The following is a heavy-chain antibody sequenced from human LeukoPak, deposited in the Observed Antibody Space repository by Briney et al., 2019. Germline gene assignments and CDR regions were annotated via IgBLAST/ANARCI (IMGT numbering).Heavy chain of an antibody. D-gene: IGHD5-24*01. Sequence: QAGGSLRLSCAASGFTFSSYWMSWVRQAPGKGLEWVANIKQDGSEKYYVDSVKGRFTISRDNAKNSLYLQMNSLRAEDTAVYYCARDWARWLQSLGYWGQGTLVTVSS. V-gene: IGHV3-7*01. CDR2: IKQDGSEK. CDR1: GFTFSSYW. J-gene: IGHJ4*02. CDR3: ARDWARWLQSLGY.